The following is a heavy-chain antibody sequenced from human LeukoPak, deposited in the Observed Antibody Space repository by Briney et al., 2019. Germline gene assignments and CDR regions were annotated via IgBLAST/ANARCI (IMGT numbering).Heavy chain of an antibody. CDR1: GYTFGGCY. V-gene: IGHV1-2*02. CDR3: ARVQYQLLFEGNWFDP. D-gene: IGHD2-2*01. J-gene: IGHJ5*02. CDR2: INPNSGDT. Sequence: ASLKVSCKASGYTFGGCYRLGVRQGRGKGIKWMGWINPNSGDTHYAQKFQGRVTMTRDTSSSTAYMDLNSLISDDTAVYYCARVQYQLLFEGNWFDPWGQGTLVTVSS.